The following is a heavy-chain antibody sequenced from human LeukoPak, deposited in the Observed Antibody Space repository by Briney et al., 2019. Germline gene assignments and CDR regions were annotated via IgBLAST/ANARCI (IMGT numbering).Heavy chain of an antibody. CDR3: ARGTYYYDSSAYYPFDH. V-gene: IGHV4-39*07. J-gene: IGHJ4*02. D-gene: IGHD3-22*01. CDR2: IYYSGST. CDR1: GGSISSSSYY. Sequence: SETLSLTCTVSGGSISSSSYYWGWIRQPPGKGLEWIGSIYYSGSTYYNPSLKSRVTISVDTSKNQFSLKLSSVTAADTAVYYCARGTYYYDSSAYYPFDHWGQGTLVTVSS.